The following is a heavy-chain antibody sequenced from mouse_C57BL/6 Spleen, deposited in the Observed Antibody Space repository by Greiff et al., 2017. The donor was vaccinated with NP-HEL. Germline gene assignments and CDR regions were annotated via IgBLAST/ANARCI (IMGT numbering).Heavy chain of an antibody. CDR2: IDPSDSYT. V-gene: IGHV1-59*01. Sequence: VQLQQPGAELVGPGTSVKLSCKASGYTFTSYWLHWVKQRPGQGLEWIGVIDPSDSYTNYNQKFTGKATLTVDTSSSTAYMQHSSLTSEDSAVYYCARSRITTPFEYWGQGTTLTVAS. CDR1: GYTFTSYW. CDR3: ARSRITTPFEY. D-gene: IGHD1-1*01. J-gene: IGHJ2*01.